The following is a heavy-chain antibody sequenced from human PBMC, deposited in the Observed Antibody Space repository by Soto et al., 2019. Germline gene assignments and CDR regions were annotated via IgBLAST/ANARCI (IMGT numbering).Heavy chain of an antibody. V-gene: IGHV2-5*02. CDR1: GFSLTTSGVG. J-gene: IGHJ4*02. CDR3: AHPPNHADRSHYFDY. Sequence: QITLKESGPTLVKPTQTLTLTCTFSGFSLTTSGVGVGWFRQPPGKALEWLALIYWDDDARYRTSLRSRLAITTHTTKSQVVLTMTNVVPVDTATSCCAHPPNHADRSHYFDYWGQGPLVTVSS. CDR2: IYWDDDA. D-gene: IGHD3-16*01.